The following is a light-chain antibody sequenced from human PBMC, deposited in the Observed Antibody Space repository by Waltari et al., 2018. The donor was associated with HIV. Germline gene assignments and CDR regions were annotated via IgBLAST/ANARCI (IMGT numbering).Light chain of an antibody. CDR2: VNS. CDR1: SSDVGSYNL. J-gene: IGLJ3*02. Sequence: QSALTQPASVSGSPGQSITISCTGTSSDVGSYNLVSWYHQHPGKAPKLLIYVNSNRPSGGPDRFAGSKSGTSASLAITGLQAEDEADYYCQSYDSSLSGSVFGGGTKLTVL. CDR3: QSYDSSLSGSV. V-gene: IGLV2-14*02.